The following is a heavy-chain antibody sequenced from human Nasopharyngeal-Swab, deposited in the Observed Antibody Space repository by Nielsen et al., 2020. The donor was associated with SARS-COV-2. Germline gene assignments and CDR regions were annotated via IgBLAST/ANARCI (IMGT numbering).Heavy chain of an antibody. Sequence: SETLSLTCTVSGRSISSGDYYWSWIRQPPGKGLEWIGYIYYSGSTCYNPSLKSRVTISVDTSKNQFSLKLSFVTAADTAVYYCARDFITYGSGSFLGYYYYYGMDVWGQGTTVTVSS. CDR1: GRSISSGDYY. J-gene: IGHJ6*02. CDR2: IYYSGST. D-gene: IGHD3-10*01. CDR3: ARDFITYGSGSFLGYYYYYGMDV. V-gene: IGHV4-30-4*01.